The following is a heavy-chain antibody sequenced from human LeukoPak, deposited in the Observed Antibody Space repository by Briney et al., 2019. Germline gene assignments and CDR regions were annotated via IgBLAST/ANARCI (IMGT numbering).Heavy chain of an antibody. Sequence: ASVKVSCKASGYTFTGYYMHWVRQAPGQGLEWMGWINPNSGGTNYAQKFQGRVTMTRDTSISTAYMELSRLRSDDTAVYYCARDGSGGIAAAGGRGDYWGQGTLVTVSS. CDR1: GYTFTGYY. V-gene: IGHV1-2*02. CDR3: ARDGSGGIAAAGGRGDY. CDR2: INPNSGGT. D-gene: IGHD6-13*01. J-gene: IGHJ4*02.